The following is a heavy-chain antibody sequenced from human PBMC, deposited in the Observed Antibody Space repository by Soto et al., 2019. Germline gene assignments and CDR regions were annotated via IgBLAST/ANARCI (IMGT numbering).Heavy chain of an antibody. J-gene: IGHJ4*02. CDR2: INHSGST. Sequence: PSETLSLTCGVYGGSFSGSYWSWIRQPPGKGLEWIGEINHSGSTTYNPSLKSRVIISVDTSKNQFSLKLRSVTAADTAVYYRASREYSSSSDFHYWGQGTLVTVSS. D-gene: IGHD6-6*01. V-gene: IGHV4-34*01. CDR3: ASREYSSSSDFHY. CDR1: GGSFSGSY.